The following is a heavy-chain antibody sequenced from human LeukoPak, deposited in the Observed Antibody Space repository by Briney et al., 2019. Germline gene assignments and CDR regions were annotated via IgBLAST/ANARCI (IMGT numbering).Heavy chain of an antibody. CDR1: GYTLTELS. D-gene: IGHD3-10*01. CDR3: ARRRGTLVPGVLSNWFDS. CDR2: FDPEDGET. J-gene: IGHJ5*01. Sequence: ASVKVSCKVSGYTLTELSMHWVRQAPGKGLEWMGGFDPEDGETIYAQKFQGRVTMTEDTSKDTAYMELSSLKASDTAMYYCARRRGTLVPGVLSNWFDSWGQGTLVSVSS. V-gene: IGHV1-24*01.